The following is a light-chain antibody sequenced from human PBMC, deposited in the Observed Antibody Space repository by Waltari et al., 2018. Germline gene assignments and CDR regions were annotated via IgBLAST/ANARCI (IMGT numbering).Light chain of an antibody. Sequence: LVLTQSPSASASLAASVKLTCRLPGESRASAIAWHQKQPRKGPRCLMTVNSDGRHRKGDGISARCSGSSSDLDRYLTISRLQSDDEADYFCQTWGTGSQVVGSGTKLTV. V-gene: IGLV4-69*01. CDR1: GESRASA. CDR2: VNSDGRH. CDR3: QTWGTGSQV. J-gene: IGLJ3*02.